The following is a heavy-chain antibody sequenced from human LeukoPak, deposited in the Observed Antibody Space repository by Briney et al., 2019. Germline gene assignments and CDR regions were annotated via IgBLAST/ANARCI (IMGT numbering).Heavy chain of an antibody. V-gene: IGHV4-59*08. CDR3: ARQSRGIAVAGLDY. D-gene: IGHD6-19*01. Sequence: SETLSLTCIVSGGSISSYYWTWIRQPPGKGLEWIGYIYYNGSTNYNPSLKSRVTISVDTSKNQFSLKLNSVTAADTAVYYCARQSRGIAVAGLDYWGQGILDTASS. CDR1: GGSISSYY. J-gene: IGHJ4*02. CDR2: IYYNGST.